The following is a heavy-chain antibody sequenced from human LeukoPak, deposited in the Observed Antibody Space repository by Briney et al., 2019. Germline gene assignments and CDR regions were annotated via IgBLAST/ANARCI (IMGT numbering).Heavy chain of an antibody. V-gene: IGHV3-30*02. CDR1: GFNFSSYG. CDR2: IRYDGSNK. Sequence: GGSLRLSCAASGFNFSSYGMHWVRQAPGKGQEWVAFIRYDGSNKYYADSVKGRFTISRDNSKNTLYLQMNSLRAEDTAVYYCAKVGYCSSTSCYAGDYWGQGTLVTVSS. D-gene: IGHD2-2*01. CDR3: AKVGYCSSTSCYAGDY. J-gene: IGHJ4*02.